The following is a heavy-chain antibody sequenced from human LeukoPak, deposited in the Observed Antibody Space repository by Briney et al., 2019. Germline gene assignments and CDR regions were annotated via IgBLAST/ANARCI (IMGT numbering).Heavy chain of an antibody. D-gene: IGHD4-17*01. CDR3: ARSGDYTWFDP. V-gene: IGHV3-53*01. J-gene: IGHJ5*02. CDR2: IYSGGST. Sequence: PGGSLRLSCAASGFTVSSNYMSWVRQAPGKGLEWVSVIYSGGSTYYADSVKGRFTISRDNSKNTLYLQMNSLRAEDTAVYYRARSGDYTWFDPWGQGTLVTVSS. CDR1: GFTVSSNY.